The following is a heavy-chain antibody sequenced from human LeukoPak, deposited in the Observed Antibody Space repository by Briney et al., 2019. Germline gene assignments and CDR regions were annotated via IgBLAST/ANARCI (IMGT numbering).Heavy chain of an antibody. CDR2: ISGSGGST. CDR3: AKDWDIVVVVAATPFDY. Sequence: GGSLRLSCAASGFTFSSYWMSWVRQAPGKGLEWVSAISGSGGSTYYADSVKGRFTISRDNSKNTLYLQMNSLRAEDTAVYYCAKDWDIVVVVAATPFDYWGQGTLVTVSS. CDR1: GFTFSSYW. J-gene: IGHJ4*02. D-gene: IGHD2-15*01. V-gene: IGHV3-23*01.